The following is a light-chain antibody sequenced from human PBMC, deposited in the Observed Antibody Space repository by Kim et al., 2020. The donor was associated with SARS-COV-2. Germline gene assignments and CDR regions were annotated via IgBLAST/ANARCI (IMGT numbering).Light chain of an antibody. Sequence: LTQPPSVSGSPGQSVTISCTGTSSDVGSYNRVSWFQQPPGTAPKLMIYDVSYRPSGVPGRFSGSKSGNTASLTISGLQAEDEADYYCSSYTSSSTLVFGGGTQLTVL. CDR1: SSDVGSYNR. CDR3: SSYTSSSTLV. CDR2: DVS. V-gene: IGLV2-18*02. J-gene: IGLJ2*01.